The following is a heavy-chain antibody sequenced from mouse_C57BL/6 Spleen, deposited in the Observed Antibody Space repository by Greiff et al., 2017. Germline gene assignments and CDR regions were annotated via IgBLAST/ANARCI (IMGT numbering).Heavy chain of an antibody. Sequence: EVHLVESGGDLVKPGGSLKLSCAASGFTFSSYGMSWVRQTPDKRLEWVATISSGGSYTYYPDSVKGRFTISRDNAKNTLYLQRSSLKSEDTAMYYCARQEGDYGSSPAWFAYWGQGTLVTVSA. CDR1: GFTFSSYG. CDR2: ISSGGSYT. J-gene: IGHJ3*01. V-gene: IGHV5-6*01. D-gene: IGHD1-1*01. CDR3: ARQEGDYGSSPAWFAY.